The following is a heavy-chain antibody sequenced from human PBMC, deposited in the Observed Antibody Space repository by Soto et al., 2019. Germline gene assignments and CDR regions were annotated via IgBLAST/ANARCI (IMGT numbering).Heavy chain of an antibody. CDR2: ISSSSSTI. D-gene: IGHD6-13*01. CDR3: ARHPERIAETGWFDP. CDR1: GFTFSSYS. J-gene: IGHJ5*02. Sequence: PGGSLRLSCAASGFTFSSYSMNWFRQAPGKGLEWVSYISSSSSTIYYADSVKGRFTISRDNAKNSLYLQMNSLRAEDTAVYYCARHPERIAETGWFDPSGQGPLGTVST. V-gene: IGHV3-48*01.